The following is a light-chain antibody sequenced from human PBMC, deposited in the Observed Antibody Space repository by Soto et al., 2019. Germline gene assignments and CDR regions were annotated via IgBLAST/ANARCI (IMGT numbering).Light chain of an antibody. V-gene: IGKV3-20*01. J-gene: IGKJ2*01. CDR3: QQYSSSSYT. CDR2: GAS. Sequence: EIVLTQSPGTLSLSPGERATLSCRASQSVSSSYLAWYQQKPGQAPRLLIYGASSRATGIPDRFSGSGSGTDFTLTISRLETEDFAVYYCQQYSSSSYTFGQGTKLEI. CDR1: QSVSSSY.